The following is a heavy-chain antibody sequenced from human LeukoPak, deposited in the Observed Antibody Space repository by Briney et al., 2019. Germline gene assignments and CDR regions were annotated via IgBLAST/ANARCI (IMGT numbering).Heavy chain of an antibody. CDR1: GGSFSGYY. D-gene: IGHD6-6*01. Sequence: SETLSLTCAVYGGSFSGYYWSWIRQPPGKGLEWIGEINHSGSTYYNPSLKSRVTISVDTSKNQFSLKLSSVTAADTAVYYCARGNTEYSSSYLDYWGQGTLVTVSS. CDR2: INHSGST. V-gene: IGHV4-34*09. CDR3: ARGNTEYSSSYLDY. J-gene: IGHJ4*02.